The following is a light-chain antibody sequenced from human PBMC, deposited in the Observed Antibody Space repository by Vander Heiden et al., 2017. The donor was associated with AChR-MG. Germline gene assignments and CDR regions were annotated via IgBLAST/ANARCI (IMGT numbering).Light chain of an antibody. J-gene: IGKJ4*01. Sequence: IQLTHSPSPLAASVGERVNITWQASQGISSYLAWYQQKQGKDPKLLIYAASTLQSGVTSRFSGSGSETDFTITSSSLQDEDFATYYRQQLNSYPLTFGGGTKVEIK. CDR2: AAS. V-gene: IGKV1-9*01. CDR1: QGISSY. CDR3: QQLNSYPLT.